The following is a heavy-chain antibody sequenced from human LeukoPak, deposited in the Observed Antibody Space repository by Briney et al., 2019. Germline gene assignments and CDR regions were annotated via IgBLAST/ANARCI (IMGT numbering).Heavy chain of an antibody. V-gene: IGHV3-30*02. CDR3: AKYAWSNDWSYFDY. D-gene: IGHD3-9*01. J-gene: IGHJ4*02. CDR2: IRNDGNNK. Sequence: GGSLRLSCAASGFTFSNYGMHWVRQAQGQGLEWVAFIRNDGNNKYYVDYVKGRFTISRDNSKNTMYLQMHSLSGEDTAVFYFAKYAWSNDWSYFDYWGQGTLVTVSS. CDR1: GFTFSNYG.